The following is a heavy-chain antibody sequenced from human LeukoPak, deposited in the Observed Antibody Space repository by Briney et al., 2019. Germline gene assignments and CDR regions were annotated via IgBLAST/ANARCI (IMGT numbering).Heavy chain of an antibody. D-gene: IGHD3-22*01. CDR1: GYTFTGYY. CDR2: INPNSGGT. Sequence: ASVKVSCKASGYTFTGYYMHWVRQAPGQGLEWMGWINPNSGGTNYAQKFQGRVTMTRDTSISTAYMELSRLRSDDTAVYYCARGDYYDSSGYHWGTGWAGDYWGQGTLVTVSS. CDR3: ARGDYYDSSGYHWGTGWAGDY. J-gene: IGHJ4*02. V-gene: IGHV1-2*02.